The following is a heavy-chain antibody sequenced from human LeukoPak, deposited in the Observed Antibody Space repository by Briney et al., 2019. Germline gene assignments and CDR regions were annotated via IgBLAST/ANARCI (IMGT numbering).Heavy chain of an antibody. CDR3: ARGGYDILTGYSPIPDAFDI. J-gene: IGHJ3*02. V-gene: IGHV1-2*04. D-gene: IGHD3-9*01. Sequence: GASVKVSCKASGYTFTGYYMHWVRQAPGQGLEWMGWINPNSGGTNYAQKFQGWVTMTRDTSISTAYMELSRLRSDDTAVYYCARGGYDILTGYSPIPDAFDIWGQGTMVTVSS. CDR1: GYTFTGYY. CDR2: INPNSGGT.